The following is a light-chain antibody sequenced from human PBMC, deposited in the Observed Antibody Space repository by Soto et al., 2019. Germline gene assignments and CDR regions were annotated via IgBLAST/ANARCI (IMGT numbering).Light chain of an antibody. Sequence: EFVLTQSPCTLSLSQGERATLSCRASQTVRNNYLAWYQQKPGQAPRLLIYDASSRATGIPDRFSGGGSGTDFTLTISSLQPEDFATYYCQQVNVYPSTFGGGTKVDI. J-gene: IGKJ4*01. CDR3: QQVNVYPST. CDR2: DAS. CDR1: QTVRNNY. V-gene: IGKV3-20*01.